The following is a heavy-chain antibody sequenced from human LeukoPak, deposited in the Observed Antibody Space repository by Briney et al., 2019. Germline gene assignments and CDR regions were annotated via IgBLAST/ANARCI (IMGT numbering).Heavy chain of an antibody. J-gene: IGHJ6*03. D-gene: IGHD3-10*01. V-gene: IGHV4-34*01. CDR1: GGSFSGYY. CDR3: ARVVSVRGVIRLYHYYYMDV. Sequence: SETLSLTCAVYGGSFSGYYWSWIRQPPGKGLEWIGEINHSGSTNYNPSLKSRVTISVDTSKNQFSLKLSSVTAADTAVYYCARVVSVRGVIRLYHYYYMDVWGKGTTVTVSS. CDR2: INHSGST.